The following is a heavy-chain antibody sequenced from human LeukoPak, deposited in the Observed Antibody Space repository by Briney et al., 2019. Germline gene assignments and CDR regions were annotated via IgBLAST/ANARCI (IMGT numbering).Heavy chain of an antibody. CDR1: GFTFSSHE. D-gene: IGHD3-3*01. V-gene: IGHV3-7*01. Sequence: AGGSLRLSCAASGFTFSSHEMNWVRQAPGKGLEWVANIKQDGSEKYYVDSVKGRFTISRDNAKNSLYLQMNSLRAEDTAVYYCARDRSGVTIFDYWGQGTLVTVSS. CDR2: IKQDGSEK. J-gene: IGHJ4*02. CDR3: ARDRSGVTIFDY.